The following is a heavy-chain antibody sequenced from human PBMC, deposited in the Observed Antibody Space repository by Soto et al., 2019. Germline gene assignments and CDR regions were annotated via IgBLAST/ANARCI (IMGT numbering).Heavy chain of an antibody. V-gene: IGHV1-18*01. Sequence: GXSVKVSCTASAYSLNSYGIIWGRQAPGQGLEWMGWISVYNGKTVYAQKLQGRVTMTTDTSTSTAYMELRSLRSDDTAVYYCARDASIAKTAESTYLDYWGQGTLVTVSS. J-gene: IGHJ4*02. CDR3: ARDASIAKTAESTYLDY. D-gene: IGHD6-6*01. CDR1: AYSLNSYG. CDR2: ISVYNGKT.